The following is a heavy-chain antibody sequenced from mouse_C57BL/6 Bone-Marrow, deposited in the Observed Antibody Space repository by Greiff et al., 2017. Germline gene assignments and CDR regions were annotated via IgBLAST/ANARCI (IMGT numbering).Heavy chain of an antibody. J-gene: IGHJ2*01. Sequence: VKLMESDAELVKPGASVKISCKVSGYTFTDHTIHWMKQRPEQGLEWIGYIYPRDGSTKYNEKFKGKATLTADKSSSTAYMQLNSLTSEDSAVXFCARGSYYSNPFDYWGQGTTLTVSS. D-gene: IGHD2-5*01. CDR1: GYTFTDHT. V-gene: IGHV1-78*01. CDR3: ARGSYYSNPFDY. CDR2: IYPRDGST.